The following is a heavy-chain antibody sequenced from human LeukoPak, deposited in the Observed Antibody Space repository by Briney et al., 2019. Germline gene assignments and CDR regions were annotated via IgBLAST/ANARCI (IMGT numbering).Heavy chain of an antibody. CDR1: GGSISSYH. CDR3: AGGEQQLAIRDC. V-gene: IGHV4-4*07. J-gene: IGHJ4*02. Sequence: SETLSLTCTVSGGSISSYHWTWIRQPAGKGLEWIGRIFASGSTNYNPSLKSRVTVSVDTSKNQFSLKLTSVTAADTTVDYCAGGEQQLAIRDCWGQGTLVSVSS. CDR2: IFASGST. D-gene: IGHD6-13*01.